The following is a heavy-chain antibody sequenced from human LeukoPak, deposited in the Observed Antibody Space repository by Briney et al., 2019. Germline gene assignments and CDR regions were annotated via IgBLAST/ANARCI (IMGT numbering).Heavy chain of an antibody. D-gene: IGHD4-17*01. V-gene: IGHV3-23*01. CDR3: AKGVTTRGSFDY. Sequence: PGGSLRLSCVASGLTLTNYAMSWVSQAPGKGLEWVSVISGSGGSTYYADFVNGRFTISSDNSKITLYLQMNGLRPEDTAVDYCAKGVTTRGSFDYGGQGILVSVSS. CDR1: GLTLTNYA. CDR2: ISGSGGST. J-gene: IGHJ4*02.